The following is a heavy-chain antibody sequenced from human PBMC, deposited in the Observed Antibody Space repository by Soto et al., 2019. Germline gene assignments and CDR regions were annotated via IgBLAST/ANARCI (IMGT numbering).Heavy chain of an antibody. D-gene: IGHD6-6*01. V-gene: IGHV4-39*01. J-gene: IGHJ5*02. Sequence: PSETLSLTCTVSGGSISSSSYYWGWIRQPPGKGLEWIGSIYYSGSTYYNPSLKSRVTISVDTSKNQFSLKLSSVTAADTAVYYCARLRPEYSSSKAHNWFDPWGQGTLVTVS. CDR3: ARLRPEYSSSKAHNWFDP. CDR2: IYYSGST. CDR1: GGSISSSSYY.